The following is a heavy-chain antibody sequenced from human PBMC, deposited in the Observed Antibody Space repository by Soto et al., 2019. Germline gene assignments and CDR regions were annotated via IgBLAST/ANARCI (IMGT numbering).Heavy chain of an antibody. CDR1: GYTFTDYY. V-gene: IGHV1-2*02. J-gene: IGHJ4*02. Sequence: ASVKVSCKASGYTFTDYYLHWVRQAPGQGLELMGWINPKNGATIYAQKFQGRVTMTRDTSISTACMELSRLRSDDTAVYSCARVYYDSSGYLDYWGQGTLVTVSS. CDR2: INPKNGAT. CDR3: ARVYYDSSGYLDY. D-gene: IGHD3-22*01.